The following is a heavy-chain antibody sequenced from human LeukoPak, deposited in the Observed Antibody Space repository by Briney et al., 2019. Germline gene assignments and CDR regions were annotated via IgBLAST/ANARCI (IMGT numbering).Heavy chain of an antibody. J-gene: IGHJ1*01. CDR3: ARDPHDSSGPHQSAQRVQH. V-gene: IGHV1-69*13. CDR1: GGTFSSYA. D-gene: IGHD3-22*01. Sequence: GASVKVSCKASGGTFSSYAISWVRQAPGQGLEWMGGIIPIFGTANYAQKFQGRVTITADESTSTAYMELSSLRSEDTAVYYCARDPHDSSGPHQSAQRVQHWGQGTLVTVSS. CDR2: IIPIFGTA.